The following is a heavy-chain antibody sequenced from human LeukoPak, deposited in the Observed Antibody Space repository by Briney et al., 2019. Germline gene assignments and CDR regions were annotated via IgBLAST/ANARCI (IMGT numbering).Heavy chain of an antibody. Sequence: GGSLRLSCVASGVTFSSYGMHWVRQAPGKGLEWVAYIRYDGSDKYYADSVKGRFTISRDNSKNTLYLQMSSLRAEDTAVCYCAKISIHDSSPYIDSWGQGTLVTVSS. CDR2: IRYDGSDK. CDR1: GVTFSSYG. J-gene: IGHJ4*02. V-gene: IGHV3-30*02. CDR3: AKISIHDSSPYIDS. D-gene: IGHD3-22*01.